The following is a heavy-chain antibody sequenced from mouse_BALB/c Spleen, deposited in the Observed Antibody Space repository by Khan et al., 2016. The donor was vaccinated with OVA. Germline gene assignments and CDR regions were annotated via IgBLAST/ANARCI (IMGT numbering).Heavy chain of an antibody. D-gene: IGHD4-1*02. CDR1: GYTFTNYG. CDR3: ARPANFADVMVY. Sequence: QIQLVQSGPELKKPGETVKISCKASGYTFTNYGMNWVKQAPGKGLMWMGWINTYTGEPTYADDFKGRFAISLETSASTFYLQINNLKNEDTATYSCARPANFADVMVYWGQGTSVTVSS. CDR2: INTYTGEP. V-gene: IGHV9-3-1*01. J-gene: IGHJ4*01.